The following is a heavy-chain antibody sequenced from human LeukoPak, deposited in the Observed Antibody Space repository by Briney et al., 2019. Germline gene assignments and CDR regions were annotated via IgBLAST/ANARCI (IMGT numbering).Heavy chain of an antibody. J-gene: IGHJ3*02. Sequence: GASVKVSCKASGYTFSGFYIHWVRQAPGQGLEWMGWINPTSGGINYSQKFQGRVTMTRDTSISTAYVELSRLRSDDTAVYYCARVSGPSEAAFDIWGQGTMVTVSS. V-gene: IGHV1-2*02. CDR3: ARVSGPSEAAFDI. CDR1: GYTFSGFY. D-gene: IGHD3-10*01. CDR2: INPTSGGI.